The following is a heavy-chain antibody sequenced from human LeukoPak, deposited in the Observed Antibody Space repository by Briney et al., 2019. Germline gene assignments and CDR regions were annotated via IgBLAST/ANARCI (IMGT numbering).Heavy chain of an antibody. CDR1: GGSMNINNYY. J-gene: IGHJ4*02. V-gene: IGHV4-39*07. CDR3: ARGVVPDY. CDR2: INHSGST. Sequence: SETLSLTCTVFGGSMNINNYYWAWIRQPPGKGLEWIGEINHSGSTNYNPSLKSRVTISVDTSKNQFSLKLSSVTAADTAVYYCARGVVPDYWGQGTLVTVSS. D-gene: IGHD3-3*01.